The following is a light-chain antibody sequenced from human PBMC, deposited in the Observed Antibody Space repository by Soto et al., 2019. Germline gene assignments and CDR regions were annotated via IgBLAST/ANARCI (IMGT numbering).Light chain of an antibody. CDR2: DAA. CDR1: QSVSTS. Sequence: EIVLTQSPVTLSLSPGERATLSCRASQSVSTSLDWYQQKPGQSPRLLIYDAAHRATGIPVRFSGGGSGTDFTLTISSLEPEDSAVYCCQQRSKWPLPFGGGTKVDSK. V-gene: IGKV3-11*01. J-gene: IGKJ4*01. CDR3: QQRSKWPLP.